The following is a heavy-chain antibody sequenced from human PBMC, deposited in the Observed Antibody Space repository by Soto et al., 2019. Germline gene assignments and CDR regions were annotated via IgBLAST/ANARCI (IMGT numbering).Heavy chain of an antibody. D-gene: IGHD6-19*01. CDR3: AKSSGSVAYLKYHAFDI. CDR2: ISGSGGST. V-gene: IGHV3-23*01. Sequence: PEGSLRLSCAASGFTFSSYSMSWVRQAPGKGLQWVSAISGSGGSTYYADSVKGRFTISRDNPKNTLYLQMNSLRAEDTAVYYCAKSSGSVAYLKYHAFDIWGQGTMVTVSS. CDR1: GFTFSSYS. J-gene: IGHJ3*02.